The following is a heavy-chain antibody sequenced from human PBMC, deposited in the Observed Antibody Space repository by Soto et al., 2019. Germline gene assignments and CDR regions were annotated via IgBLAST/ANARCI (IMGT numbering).Heavy chain of an antibody. D-gene: IGHD5-12*01. V-gene: IGHV1-3*01. CDR2: INAGNGNT. J-gene: IGHJ4*02. CDR1: GYTFTSYA. CDR3: ARDLGSGYEPGDY. Sequence: GASVKVSCKASGYTFTSYAMHWVRQAPGQRLEWMGWINAGNGNTKYSQKFLGRVTITRDTSASTAYMELSSLRSEDTAVYYCARDLGSGYEPGDYWGQGTQVTVSS.